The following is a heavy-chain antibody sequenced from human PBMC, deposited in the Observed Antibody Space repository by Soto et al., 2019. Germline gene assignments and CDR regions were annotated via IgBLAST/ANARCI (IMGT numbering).Heavy chain of an antibody. CDR3: AKDFGYFARGAFDI. Sequence: EVQLLESGGGLVQPGGSLRLSCAASGFTFSNYAMSWVRQAPGKGLEWVSSISGNGGSTYYTDSVRGRFTISRDNSKNTMYLQMNSLRAEYTAIYYCAKDFGYFARGAFDIWGHGTMVTVSS. CDR2: ISGNGGST. V-gene: IGHV3-23*01. CDR1: GFTFSNYA. D-gene: IGHD3-9*01. J-gene: IGHJ3*02.